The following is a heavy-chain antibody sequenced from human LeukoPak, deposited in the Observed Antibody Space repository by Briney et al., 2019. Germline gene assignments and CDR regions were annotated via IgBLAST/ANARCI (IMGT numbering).Heavy chain of an antibody. J-gene: IGHJ4*02. V-gene: IGHV3-23*01. Sequence: GGSLRLSCAASGLTFSSYAMSWVRQAPGKGLEWVSTITTSDGNTYYADSVKGRFTVSRDNSKNTLYLQMNSLRAEDTAVYYCAKDGGLWVSAHWGDSWGRGTLVTVSS. CDR2: ITTSDGNT. CDR1: GLTFSSYA. CDR3: AKDGGLWVSAHWGDS. D-gene: IGHD7-27*01.